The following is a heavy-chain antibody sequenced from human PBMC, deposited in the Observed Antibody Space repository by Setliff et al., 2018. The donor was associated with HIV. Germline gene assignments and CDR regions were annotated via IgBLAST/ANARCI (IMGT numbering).Heavy chain of an antibody. J-gene: IGHJ4*02. CDR1: GGSIRSSTHY. CDR3: ATLDHSGGNFLAY. V-gene: IGHV4-39*07. D-gene: IGHD2-21*02. CDR2: LYYSGST. Sequence: SETLSLTCTVSGGSIRSSTHYWGWIRQPPGKGLEWIGSLYYSGSTYYNPSLKSRVTISLDTSKEQFSLELSSATAADTAVYYCATLDHSGGNFLAYWGQGSLVTVSS.